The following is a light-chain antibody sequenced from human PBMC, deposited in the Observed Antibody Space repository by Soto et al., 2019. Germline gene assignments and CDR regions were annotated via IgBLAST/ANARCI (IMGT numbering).Light chain of an antibody. Sequence: QSVLTQPASVSGSPGQSITISCTGTSSDFGTYNLVSWYQQHPRKAPKLMIYEVNKRPSGVSDRFSGSKSGNTASLTISGLQAEDEADYYCCSYAGSSTLYVFGTGTKVTVL. CDR2: EVN. V-gene: IGLV2-23*02. CDR3: CSYAGSSTLYV. CDR1: SSDFGTYNL. J-gene: IGLJ1*01.